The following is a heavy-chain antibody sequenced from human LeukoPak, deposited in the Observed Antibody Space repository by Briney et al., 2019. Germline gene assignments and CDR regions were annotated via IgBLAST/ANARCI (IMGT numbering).Heavy chain of an antibody. CDR1: GFTFSIYW. J-gene: IGHJ4*02. CDR2: IKQDGSEK. CDR3: ARVLSYGFFDY. Sequence: GGSLRLSCAASGFTFSIYWMTWVRQAPGKGLEWVASIKQDGSEKYYVDSVKGRFTISRDNAKNSLYLQMNSLRAEDTAVYYCARVLSYGFFDYWGRGTLVTVSS. V-gene: IGHV3-7*01. D-gene: IGHD5-18*01.